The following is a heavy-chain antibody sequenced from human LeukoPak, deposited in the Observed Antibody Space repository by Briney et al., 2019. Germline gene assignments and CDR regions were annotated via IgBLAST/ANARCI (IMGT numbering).Heavy chain of an antibody. Sequence: GGSLRLSCAASGFTFSSYSMNWVRQAPGKGLEWVSSISSSSSYIYYADSVKGRFTISRDNAKNSLYLQMNSLRAEDTAVYYCARESAYCSSTSCYLDNWGQGTLVTVSS. V-gene: IGHV3-21*01. CDR1: GFTFSSYS. CDR2: ISSSSSYI. D-gene: IGHD2-2*01. CDR3: ARESAYCSSTSCYLDN. J-gene: IGHJ4*02.